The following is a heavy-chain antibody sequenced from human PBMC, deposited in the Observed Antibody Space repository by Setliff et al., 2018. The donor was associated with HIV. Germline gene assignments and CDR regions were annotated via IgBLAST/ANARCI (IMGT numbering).Heavy chain of an antibody. CDR2: IYTSGST. D-gene: IGHD3-10*01. CDR1: GDSISSYY. CDR3: ARDHVFGSRTGFDP. J-gene: IGHJ5*02. V-gene: IGHV4-4*08. Sequence: SETLSLTCTVSGDSISSYYWSWIRQPPGKGLEWIGYIYTSGSTNYNPSLKSRVTISVDTSKNQFSLKLSSVTAADTAVYYCARDHVFGSRTGFDPWGPGILVTVSS.